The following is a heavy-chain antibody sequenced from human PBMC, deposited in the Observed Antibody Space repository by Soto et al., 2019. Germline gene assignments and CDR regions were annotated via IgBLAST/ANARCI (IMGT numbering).Heavy chain of an antibody. J-gene: IGHJ5*02. CDR2: IYYSGST. D-gene: IGHD4-4*01. Sequence: LSLTCAVSGYSISSGYYWGWIRQPPGKGLEWIGYIYYSGSTYYNPSLKSRVTISVDTSKNQFSLKLSSVTAADTAVYYCARGELTVSWFDPWGQGTLVTVSS. CDR3: ARGELTVSWFDP. V-gene: IGHV4-38-2*01. CDR1: GYSISSGYY.